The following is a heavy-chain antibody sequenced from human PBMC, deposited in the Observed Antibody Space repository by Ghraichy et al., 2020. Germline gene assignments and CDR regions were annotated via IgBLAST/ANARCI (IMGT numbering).Heavy chain of an antibody. V-gene: IGHV4-59*01. CDR2: IYYSGST. CDR1: GGSISSYY. CDR3: ATNFRPLKYYDYVWGSYRYPYYYYCMGV. D-gene: IGHD3-16*02. Sequence: SETMSLTCTVSGGSISSYYWSWIRQPPGKGLEWIGYIYYSGSTNYNPSLKSRVTISVDTSKNQFSLKLSSVTAADTAVYYCATNFRPLKYYDYVWGSYRYPYYYYCMGVWGKGTTVTVSS. J-gene: IGHJ6*03.